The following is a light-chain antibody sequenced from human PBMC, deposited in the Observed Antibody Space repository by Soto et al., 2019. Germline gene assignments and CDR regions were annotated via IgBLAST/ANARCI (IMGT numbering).Light chain of an antibody. CDR3: QSYYSSLSAWV. CDR1: SSNIGAGYD. V-gene: IGLV1-40*01. CDR2: DDS. Sequence: QSVLTQPPSVSGAPGQRVTISCTGSSSNIGAGYDVHWYQQLPGTAPKLLIYDDSNRPSGVPDRFSGSKSGTSASLAITGLQAEDEAADYCQSYYSSLSAWVFGGGTKLTVL. J-gene: IGLJ3*02.